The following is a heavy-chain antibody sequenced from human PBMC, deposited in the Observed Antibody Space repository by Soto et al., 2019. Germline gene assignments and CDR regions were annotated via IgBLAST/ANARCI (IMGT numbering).Heavy chain of an antibody. D-gene: IGHD3-10*01. CDR2: ISGDMSSI. Sequence: PWGSRRLSSPASGFKVSDYGVPWAHQVRAKGLVWASRISGDMSSINYADSVKARFTISRDNAKHTLYVQMNSLTAADTPVYHSARRIGFAAPDSCAEGSPVTVSS. CDR3: ARRIGFAAPDS. CDR1: GFKVSDYG. V-gene: IGHV3-74*01. J-gene: IGHJ4*02.